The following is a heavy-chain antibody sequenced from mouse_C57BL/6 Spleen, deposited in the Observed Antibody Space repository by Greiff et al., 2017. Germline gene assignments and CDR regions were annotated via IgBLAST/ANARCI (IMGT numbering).Heavy chain of an antibody. CDR2: INPNNGGT. J-gene: IGHJ2*01. D-gene: IGHD2-1*01. V-gene: IGHV1-22*01. CDR3: ARSDYGNYVLFDY. CDR1: GYTFTDYN. Sequence: VQLQQSGPELVKPGASVKMSCKASGYTFTDYNMHWVKQSHGKSLEWIGYINPNNGGTSYNQKFKGKATLTVTKSSSTAYMELRSLTSEDSAVYYCARSDYGNYVLFDYWGQGTTLTVSS.